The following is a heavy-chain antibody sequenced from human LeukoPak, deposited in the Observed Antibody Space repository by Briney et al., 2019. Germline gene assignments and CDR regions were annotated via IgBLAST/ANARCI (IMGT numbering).Heavy chain of an antibody. CDR2: INTNTGNP. CDR1: GYTFTSYG. V-gene: IGHV7-4-1*02. Sequence: GASVKVSCKASGYTFTSYGISWVRQAPGQGLEWMGWINTNTGNPTYAQGFTGRFVFSLDTSVSTAYLQISSLKAEDTAVYYCARDPGLRYFDWLLRTTDYYYYGMDVWGQGTTVTVSS. CDR3: ARDPGLRYFDWLLRTTDYYYYGMDV. D-gene: IGHD3-9*01. J-gene: IGHJ6*02.